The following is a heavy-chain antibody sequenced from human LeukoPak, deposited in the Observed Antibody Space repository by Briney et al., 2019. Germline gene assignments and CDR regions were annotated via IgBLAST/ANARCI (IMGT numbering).Heavy chain of an antibody. V-gene: IGHV3-48*01. CDR2: ISSSGSTI. CDR3: AKWGSSTLSGY. Sequence: GGSLRLSCAASGFIFSIYNMNWVRQAPGKGLEWVSYISSSGSTIYYADSVKGRFTISRDNAKNSLSLQMNSLRAEDTAVYYCAKWGSSTLSGYWGQGTLVTVSS. D-gene: IGHD3-16*01. J-gene: IGHJ4*02. CDR1: GFIFSIYN.